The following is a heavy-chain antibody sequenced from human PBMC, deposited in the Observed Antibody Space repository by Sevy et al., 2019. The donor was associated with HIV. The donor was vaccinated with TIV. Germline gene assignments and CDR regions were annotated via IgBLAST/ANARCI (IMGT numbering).Heavy chain of an antibody. V-gene: IGHV4-61*01. CDR1: GGSVSSDTYY. J-gene: IGHJ6*02. CDR2: ICCNVRI. D-gene: IGHD1-26*01. CDR3: TRVGGLTDYGMDV. Sequence: SETLSLTCTVSGGSVSSDTYYWTWIRQPPGKGLEFIGYICCNVRINYNPNLKSRVTISVDTSKTQYSRKVTSVTAADTAVYSCTRVGGLTDYGMDVWGQGTTVTVSS.